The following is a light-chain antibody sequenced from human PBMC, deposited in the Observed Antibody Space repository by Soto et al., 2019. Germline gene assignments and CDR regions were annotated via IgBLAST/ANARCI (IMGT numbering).Light chain of an antibody. CDR1: QTLRRT. Sequence: EIVLSQSAGTLSLSPGERATLSCRASQTLRRTYIAWYQQKPGQAPRVLIYDTSTRATGIPARFSGSGSGTEFTLTISSLQSEDFAVYYCQQYNNWPPITFGQGTRLEI. CDR3: QQYNNWPPIT. J-gene: IGKJ5*01. V-gene: IGKV3-15*01. CDR2: DTS.